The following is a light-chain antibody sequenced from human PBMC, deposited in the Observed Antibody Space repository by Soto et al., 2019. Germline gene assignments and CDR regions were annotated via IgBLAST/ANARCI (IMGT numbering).Light chain of an antibody. CDR2: GAS. Sequence: EIVLTQSPGTLSLSPGERATLSCRASQSLSSTSLAWYQQKPGQAPRLLIYGASNRSSGIPDRLSGSGSGTDVTLTISSLEPEDFAVYYCQHRDNSPPSTFGQGTKLEIK. CDR1: QSLSSTS. J-gene: IGKJ2*01. CDR3: QHRDNSPPST. V-gene: IGKV3-20*01.